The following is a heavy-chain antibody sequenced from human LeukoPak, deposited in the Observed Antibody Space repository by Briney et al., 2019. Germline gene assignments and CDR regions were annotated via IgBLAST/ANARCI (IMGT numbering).Heavy chain of an antibody. V-gene: IGHV1-18*01. D-gene: IGHD3-16*01. CDR3: ARGETRNDY. J-gene: IGHJ4*02. CDR1: GYSFINNG. Sequence: GASVKVSCKASGYSFINNGINWVRQAPGQGLEWMGWISPCNGNTNFAQKLQGRVTLTTDTSTSTAYLELRSLRSDDTAVYYCARGETRNDYWGQGTLVTVSS. CDR2: ISPCNGNT.